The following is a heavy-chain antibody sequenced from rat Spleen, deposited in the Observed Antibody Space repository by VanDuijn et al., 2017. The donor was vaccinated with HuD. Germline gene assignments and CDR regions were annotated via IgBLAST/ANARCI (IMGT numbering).Heavy chain of an antibody. CDR1: GFTFHNYG. Sequence: EVQLVESGGGLVQPGRSLKLSCAASGFTFHNYGMHWIRQAPTKGLEWVTSISPPGGSTFYRDSVKGRFTVSSDIAKSTLSLQMDSLRSEDTATYYCARRHYGYTDYFDYWGQGVMVTVSS. V-gene: IGHV5-19*01. D-gene: IGHD1-9*01. J-gene: IGHJ2*01. CDR2: ISPPGGST. CDR3: ARRHYGYTDYFDY.